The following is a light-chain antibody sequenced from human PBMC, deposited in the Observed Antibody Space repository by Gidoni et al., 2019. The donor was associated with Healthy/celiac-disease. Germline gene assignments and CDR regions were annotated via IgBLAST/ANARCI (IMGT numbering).Light chain of an antibody. V-gene: IGKV3-15*01. Sequence: EIVMTQFPATQSVSPGERATPYCRANQFVSNYLAWYQQKPGQATMLLIYGASTRATGLPAWFSGSGSGTEFTLTSSSLQSEDFAVYFCQQYNNWPGTFGQGTKVEIK. CDR2: GAS. CDR3: QQYNNWPGT. J-gene: IGKJ1*01. CDR1: QFVSNY.